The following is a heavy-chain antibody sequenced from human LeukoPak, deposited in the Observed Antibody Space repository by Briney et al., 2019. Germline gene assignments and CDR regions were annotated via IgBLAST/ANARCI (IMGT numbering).Heavy chain of an antibody. V-gene: IGHV3-23*01. CDR1: GFTFSSYG. D-gene: IGHD5-18*01. CDR3: AKLYTLDTAMVTGFDY. Sequence: PGGTLRLSCAASGFTFSSYGMSWVRQAPGKGLEWVSAISGSGGSTYYADSVKGRFTISRDNSKNTLYLQMNSLRAEDTAVYYCAKLYTLDTAMVTGFDYWGQGTLVTVSS. CDR2: ISGSGGST. J-gene: IGHJ4*02.